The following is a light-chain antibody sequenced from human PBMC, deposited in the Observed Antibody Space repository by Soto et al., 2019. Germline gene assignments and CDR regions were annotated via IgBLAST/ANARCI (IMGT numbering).Light chain of an antibody. CDR3: QQTYRTPHT. CDR2: AAS. Sequence: DIQMTQSPSSLSAAVGYRVTITCRASQSIMRFLNWYQHKPGKAPKLLMYAASSLQSGVPSRFSGSGSETDFTLIISSFQPEDFGTYYCQQTYRTPHTFGQGTKVEIK. J-gene: IGKJ1*01. CDR1: QSIMRF. V-gene: IGKV1-39*01.